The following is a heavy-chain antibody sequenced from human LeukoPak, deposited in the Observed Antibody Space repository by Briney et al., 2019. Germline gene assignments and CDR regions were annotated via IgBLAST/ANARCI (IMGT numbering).Heavy chain of an antibody. CDR3: ARQAGSGWYYFDF. CDR1: GYSFTRYW. V-gene: IGHV5-51*01. D-gene: IGHD6-19*01. Sequence: GESLKISCKGSGYSFTRYWIGWVRQMPGKGLEWMVIIYPVDSDTRYSPSFQGQVTISADKSISTAYLQWSSLKASDTAMYYCARQAGSGWYYFDFWGQGTLVTVSS. J-gene: IGHJ4*02. CDR2: IYPVDSDT.